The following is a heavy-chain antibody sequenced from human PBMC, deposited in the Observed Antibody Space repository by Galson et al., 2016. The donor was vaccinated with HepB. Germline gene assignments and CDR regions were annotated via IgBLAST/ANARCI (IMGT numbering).Heavy chain of an antibody. CDR2: IWDDGSHE. D-gene: IGHD2-21*01. CDR3: AKLMGDWGDRSTGFVDY. V-gene: IGHV3-33*06. J-gene: IGHJ4*02. Sequence: SLRLSCAASGFPFSTYGMHWVRQAPGKGLERLAVIWDDGSHEEYAHSVKGRLTISRDNSKNTVYLQVNSLRAEDTAIYYCAKLMGDWGDRSTGFVDYWGQGTLVTVSS. CDR1: GFPFSTYG.